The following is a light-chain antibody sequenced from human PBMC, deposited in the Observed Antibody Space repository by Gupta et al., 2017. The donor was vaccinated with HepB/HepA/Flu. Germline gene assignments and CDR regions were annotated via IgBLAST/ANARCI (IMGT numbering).Light chain of an antibody. Sequence: TVMTQSPTTLSVSPGERATLSCRASQSVTRNLAWYQQKPGQAPRLLIFGASTRAAGIPAKFSGSGSGTEFTLTISSLQSEDFAFYYCQQDNNWPPTFGQGTKVESK. CDR1: QSVTRN. J-gene: IGKJ1*01. V-gene: IGKV3D-15*01. CDR2: GAS. CDR3: QQDNNWPPT.